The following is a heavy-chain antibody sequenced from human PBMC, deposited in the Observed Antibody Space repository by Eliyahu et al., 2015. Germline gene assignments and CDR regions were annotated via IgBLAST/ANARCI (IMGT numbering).Heavy chain of an antibody. Sequence: QVQLVQSGAEVKKPGSSVKVSCKASGGTFSSYTISXVRQAPGQGLEWMGRIIPILGIANYAQKFQGRVTITADKSTSTAYMELSSLRSEDTAVYYCARVEDGDDGYFQHWGQGTLVTVSS. V-gene: IGHV1-69*02. CDR2: IIPILGIA. CDR1: GGTFSSYT. D-gene: IGHD4-17*01. J-gene: IGHJ1*01. CDR3: ARVEDGDDGYFQH.